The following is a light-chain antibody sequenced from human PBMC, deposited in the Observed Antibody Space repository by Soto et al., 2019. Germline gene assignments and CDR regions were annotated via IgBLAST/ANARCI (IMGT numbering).Light chain of an antibody. Sequence: QSALTQPASVSGSPGQSITTSCTGTSTDVGNYNLVSWYQQHPGKAPKLMIYEDSKRPSGVSNRFSGSKSGNTASLTISGLQAEDEADYYCCSYAGSSTLIFGGGTKVTVL. J-gene: IGLJ2*01. CDR2: EDS. CDR3: CSYAGSSTLI. V-gene: IGLV2-23*01. CDR1: STDVGNYNL.